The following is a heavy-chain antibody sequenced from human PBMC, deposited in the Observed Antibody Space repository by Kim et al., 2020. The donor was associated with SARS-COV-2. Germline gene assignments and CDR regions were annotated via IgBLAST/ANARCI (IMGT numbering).Heavy chain of an antibody. D-gene: IGHD3-3*01. V-gene: IGHV3-30-3*01. CDR1: GFTFSSYA. CDR2: ISYDGSNK. J-gene: IGHJ3*02. Sequence: GGSLRLSCAASGFTFSSYAMHWVRQAPGKGLEWVAVISYDGSNKYYADSVKGRFTISRDNSKNTLYLQMNSLRAEDTAVYYCARDTMRFSLTDAFDIWG. CDR3: ARDTMRFSLTDAFDI.